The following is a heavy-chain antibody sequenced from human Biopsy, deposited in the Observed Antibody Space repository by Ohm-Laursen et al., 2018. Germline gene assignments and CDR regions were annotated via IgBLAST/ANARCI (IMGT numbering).Heavy chain of an antibody. V-gene: IGHV4-59*08. CDR3: ARLSRRGYIIFFDY. Sequence: PSDTLSLTCTVSGGSITGDFWTWIRQTPEKGLEWIGYRFHSGSPIYNPSLQSRVTISIDTSKNQFSLTLSSVSAADTAVYYCARLSRRGYIIFFDYWGRGTRVTVSS. D-gene: IGHD5-12*01. CDR2: RFHSGSP. CDR1: GGSITGDF. J-gene: IGHJ4*02.